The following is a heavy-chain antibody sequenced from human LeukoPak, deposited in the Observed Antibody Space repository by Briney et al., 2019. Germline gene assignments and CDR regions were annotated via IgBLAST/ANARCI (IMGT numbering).Heavy chain of an antibody. CDR3: AGHAGAAPFDH. V-gene: IGHV4-59*08. J-gene: IGHJ4*02. CDR2: IFYTGTT. Sequence: PSETLSLTCTVSGASISSYYWSWIRQPPGKGPEWIAYIFYTGTTSYNPSLYSRVSISVDASKNQFSLKLSSVTAADTAVYYCAGHAGAAPFDHWGEGTLVTVS. CDR1: GASISSYY. D-gene: IGHD4/OR15-4a*01.